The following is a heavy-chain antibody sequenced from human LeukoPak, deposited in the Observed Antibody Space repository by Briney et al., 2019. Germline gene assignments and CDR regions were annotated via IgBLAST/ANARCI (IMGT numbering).Heavy chain of an antibody. CDR3: ARHTGSSGYSPFDY. V-gene: IGHV4-34*01. D-gene: IGHD3-22*01. Sequence: PSETLSLTCAVYGGSFSGYYWSWIRQPPGKGLEWIGEINHSGSTNYNPSLKSRVTISVDTSKNQFSLKLSSVTAADTAVYYCARHTGSSGYSPFDYWGQGTLVTASS. CDR2: INHSGST. J-gene: IGHJ4*02. CDR1: GGSFSGYY.